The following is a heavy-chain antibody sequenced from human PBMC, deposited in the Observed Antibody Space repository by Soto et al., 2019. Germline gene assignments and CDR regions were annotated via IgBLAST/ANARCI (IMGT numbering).Heavy chain of an antibody. J-gene: IGHJ3*02. V-gene: IGHV3-23*01. D-gene: IGHD6-6*01. Sequence: SLRLSCAASGFNSISYVLRWDRQAPAQGLEWIIEISDSRSSTYYADTVKERFTISRDNSKNTLYLQMNSLRAEDTAVYYCAKYLRLGRVAARKDRDAFDIWGQGSMVTVS. CDR1: GFNSISYV. CDR2: ISDSRSST. CDR3: AKYLRLGRVAARKDRDAFDI.